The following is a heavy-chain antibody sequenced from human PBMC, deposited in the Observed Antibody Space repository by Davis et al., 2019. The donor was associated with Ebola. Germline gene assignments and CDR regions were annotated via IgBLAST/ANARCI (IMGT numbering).Heavy chain of an antibody. V-gene: IGHV3-23*01. CDR1: AFTFSIYA. CDR2: ISGSGCTT. J-gene: IGHJ6*04. CDR3: ARSGLSFGVVKYHYGMDV. Sequence: GGSLRLSCVGVASAFTFSIYAMTWVRQAPGQGLEWVSAISGSGCTTYYAGSVKGRFTVSRDNSKKTMYLQMNSLRAEDTAVYYCARSGLSFGVVKYHYGMDVWGKGTTVTVSP. D-gene: IGHD3-3*01.